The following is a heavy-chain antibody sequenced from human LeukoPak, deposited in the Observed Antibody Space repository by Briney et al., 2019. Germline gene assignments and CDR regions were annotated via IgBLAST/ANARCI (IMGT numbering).Heavy chain of an antibody. V-gene: IGHV4-59*01. D-gene: IGHD6-13*01. CDR1: GGSFSGYY. Sequence: SETLSLTCAVYGGSFSGYYWSWIRQPPGEGQEWIGYIYYSGSTNYNPSLKSRVTISVDTSKNQFSLKLSSVTATDTAVYYCARDRVGQQLVGRNYYYYYMDVWGKGTTVTISS. CDR2: IYYSGST. J-gene: IGHJ6*03. CDR3: ARDRVGQQLVGRNYYYYYMDV.